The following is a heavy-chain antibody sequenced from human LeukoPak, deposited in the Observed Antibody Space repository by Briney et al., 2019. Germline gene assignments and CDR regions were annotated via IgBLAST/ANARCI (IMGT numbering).Heavy chain of an antibody. CDR1: GFTFDDYA. CDR3: AKDIRGYSYGYPDAFDI. J-gene: IGHJ3*02. CDR2: ISGDGGST. V-gene: IGHV3-43*02. D-gene: IGHD5-18*01. Sequence: PGGSLRLSCAASGFTFDDYAMHWVRQAPGKGLEWVSLISGDGGSTYYADSVKGRFTISRDNSKNSLYLQMNSLRTEDTALYYCAKDIRGYSYGYPDAFDIWGQGTMVTVSS.